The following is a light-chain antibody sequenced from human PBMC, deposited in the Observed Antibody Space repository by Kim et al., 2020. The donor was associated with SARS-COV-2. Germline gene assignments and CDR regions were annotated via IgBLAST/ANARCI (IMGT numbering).Light chain of an antibody. Sequence: VSPGQTASITCSGDRLGDKYASWYQQKPGQSPVLVIYNDSRRPSGIPERFSGSNSGNTATLTVSGTQAIDEADYYCQAWDNNNGVFGGGTQLTVL. V-gene: IGLV3-1*01. CDR1: RLGDKY. CDR3: QAWDNNNGV. CDR2: NDS. J-gene: IGLJ3*02.